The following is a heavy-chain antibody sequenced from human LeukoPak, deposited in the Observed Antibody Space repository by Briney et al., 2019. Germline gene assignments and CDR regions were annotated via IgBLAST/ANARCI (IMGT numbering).Heavy chain of an antibody. CDR3: ARYAKANFDY. D-gene: IGHD2-2*01. CDR2: IYHSGST. Sequence: SETLSLTCAVAGGSISSGGYSWSWIRQPPGKGLEWIGYIYHSGSTYYNPSLKSRVTISVDRSKNQFSLKLTSVTAADTAVYYCARYAKANFDYWGQGTLVTVSS. V-gene: IGHV4-30-2*01. J-gene: IGHJ4*02. CDR1: GGSISSGGYS.